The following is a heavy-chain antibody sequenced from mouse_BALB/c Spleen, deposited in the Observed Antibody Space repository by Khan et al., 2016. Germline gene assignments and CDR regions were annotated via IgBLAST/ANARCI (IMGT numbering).Heavy chain of an antibody. CDR2: ILPGSDTT. CDR1: GYTFSSYW. Sequence: QVRLQQSGAELMKPGASVRISCKATGYTFSSYWIEWVKERPGHGLEWVGEILPGSDTTNYNENFKGKAAFTADTSSNTAYMQLSSLTSEDSAVYYCSRAYYVNYDAMDYWGQGTSVTVSS. V-gene: IGHV1-9*01. D-gene: IGHD2-10*01. CDR3: SRAYYVNYDAMDY. J-gene: IGHJ4*01.